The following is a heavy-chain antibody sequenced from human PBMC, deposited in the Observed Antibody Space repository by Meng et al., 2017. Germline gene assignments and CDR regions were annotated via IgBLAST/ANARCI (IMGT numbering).Heavy chain of an antibody. Sequence: VQLQQWGAGLLKPSETLSLTCAVYGGSFSGYYWSWIRQPPGKGLEWIGEINHSGSTNYNPSLKSRVTISVDTSKNQLSLKLSSVTAADTAVYYCARGRSMITFGGVIAGVFFDYWGQGTLVTVSS. V-gene: IGHV4-34*01. CDR3: ARGRSMITFGGVIAGVFFDY. D-gene: IGHD3-16*02. CDR1: GGSFSGYY. J-gene: IGHJ4*02. CDR2: INHSGST.